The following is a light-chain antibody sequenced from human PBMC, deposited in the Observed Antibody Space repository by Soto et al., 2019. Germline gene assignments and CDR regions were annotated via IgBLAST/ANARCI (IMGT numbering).Light chain of an antibody. CDR2: GTS. CDR1: QSVSSSY. J-gene: IGKJ1*01. V-gene: IGKV3-20*01. CDR3: QQYGRT. Sequence: EIVLTQSPGTLSLSPGERATLSCRASQSVSSSYLAWYQQKPGQAPRLLIYGTSSRATAIPDSFSGSGSGTDFTLTISRLEREDFALYYCQQYGRTFGQGTKVEIK.